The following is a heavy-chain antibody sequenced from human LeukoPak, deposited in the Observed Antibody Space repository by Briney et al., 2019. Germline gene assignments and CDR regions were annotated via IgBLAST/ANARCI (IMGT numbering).Heavy chain of an antibody. D-gene: IGHD3-9*01. V-gene: IGHV3-49*04. CDR2: LGSTAYGGTT. Sequence: GGSLRLSCTTPGFTFSNYPMSWVRQAPGKGLEWLALLGSTAYGGTTKYAASVKGRFTISRDDSKSIAYLQMNSLKTEDTAVYYCTRPYYDYLTGYYSDYWGQGTLVTVSS. J-gene: IGHJ4*02. CDR1: GFTFSNYP. CDR3: TRPYYDYLTGYYSDY.